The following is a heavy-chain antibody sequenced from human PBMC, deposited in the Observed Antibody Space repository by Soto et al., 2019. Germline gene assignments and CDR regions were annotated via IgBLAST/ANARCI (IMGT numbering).Heavy chain of an antibody. CDR2: IWYDGGNK. Sequence: QVQLVESGGGVVQPGRSLRLSCAASGFTFSSYGMHWVRQAPGKGLEWVAVIWYDGGNKYYADSVKGRFTISRDNSKNTLYLQMNSLRAEDTAVYYCARALGDGVDYWGQGTLVTVSS. J-gene: IGHJ4*02. CDR1: GFTFSSYG. CDR3: ARALGDGVDY. D-gene: IGHD1-26*01. V-gene: IGHV3-33*01.